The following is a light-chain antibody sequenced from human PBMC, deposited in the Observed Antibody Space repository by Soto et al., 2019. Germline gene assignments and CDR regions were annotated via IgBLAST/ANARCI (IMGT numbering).Light chain of an antibody. CDR2: DNN. Sequence: QSVLTQPPSVSAAPGQKVTISCSGSTSNIGNNRVSWYQQLPGTAPKLLIYDNNKRPSGIPDRFSGSKSGTSATLGITGLQTGDEADYYCGTWDSSLSAIVFGTGTQLTVL. V-gene: IGLV1-51*01. CDR3: GTWDSSLSAIV. J-gene: IGLJ1*01. CDR1: TSNIGNNR.